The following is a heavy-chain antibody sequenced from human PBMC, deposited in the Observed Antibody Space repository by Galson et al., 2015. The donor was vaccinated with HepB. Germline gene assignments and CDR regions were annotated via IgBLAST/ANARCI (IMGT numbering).Heavy chain of an antibody. V-gene: IGHV3-21*01. J-gene: IGHJ4*02. D-gene: IGHD3-16*01. Sequence: SLRLSCAASGFTFSTYSMTWVRQAPGKGLGWVSFISSDSDYIYDADSVKGRFTISRDNAKNSLYLQMNSLRAEDTAVYYCAKSQGVGAYRPFDYWGQGSLVTVSS. CDR1: GFTFSTYS. CDR2: ISSDSDYI. CDR3: AKSQGVGAYRPFDY.